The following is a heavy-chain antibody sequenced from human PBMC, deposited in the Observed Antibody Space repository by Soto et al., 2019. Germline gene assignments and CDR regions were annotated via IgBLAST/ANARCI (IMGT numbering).Heavy chain of an antibody. J-gene: IGHJ4*02. CDR1: GDSIGTTHSH. V-gene: IGHV4-39*01. CDR3: ARHEGNGNVWNIDY. Sequence: SLNCTYRGDSIGTTHSHWGWIRLSPVNGMKWSGNIHYSASTYYMPSLRSRVTLSVDTSKNQFSLRLTSVTAEDTAVYYCARHEGNGNVWNIDYWGQGILVT. D-gene: IGHD1-1*01. CDR2: IHYSAST.